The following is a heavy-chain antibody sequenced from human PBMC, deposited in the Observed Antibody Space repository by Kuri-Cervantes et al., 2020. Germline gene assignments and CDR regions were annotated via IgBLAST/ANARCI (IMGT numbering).Heavy chain of an antibody. CDR3: AREYNFDFSS. CDR1: GFTFTNYN. V-gene: IGHV3-48*01. D-gene: IGHD1-1*01. CDR2: INENSRGT. Sequence: GESLKISCAASGFTFTNYNIQWVRQAPGKGLEWISYINENSRGTYYADSVKGRFTISRDNAQNSVSLQMNSLRAEDTAIYYCAREYNFDFSSWGHGTLVTVSS. J-gene: IGHJ5*01.